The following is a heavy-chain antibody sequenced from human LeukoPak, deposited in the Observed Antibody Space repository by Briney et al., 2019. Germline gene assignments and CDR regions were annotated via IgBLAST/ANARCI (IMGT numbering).Heavy chain of an antibody. Sequence: GRSLRLSCAASGFTFSTHAMHWVREAPGKGLEGGAVISFDGRNKYYADSVKGRLTIPRDNSQNTLYLKMNSLRAVDTAVYYCEREMVVTAISDWGLGTLVTVSS. CDR3: EREMVVTAISD. J-gene: IGHJ4*02. CDR2: ISFDGRNK. CDR1: GFTFSTHA. V-gene: IGHV3-30*04. D-gene: IGHD2-21*02.